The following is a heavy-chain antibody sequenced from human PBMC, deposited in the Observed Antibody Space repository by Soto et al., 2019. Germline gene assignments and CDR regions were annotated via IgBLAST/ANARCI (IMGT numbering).Heavy chain of an antibody. J-gene: IGHJ6*02. CDR1: GFTFSTYT. Sequence: GGSLRLSCAASGFTFSTYTMNWVRQAPGKGLEWVSSISRTSTYIYYADSVKGRFTVSRDTSTNTLSLQMDSLRAEDTAVYYCVRPLPSGRNYGLDVWGQGTTVTVSS. CDR3: VRPLPSGRNYGLDV. CDR2: ISRTSTYI. D-gene: IGHD3-10*01. V-gene: IGHV3-21*04.